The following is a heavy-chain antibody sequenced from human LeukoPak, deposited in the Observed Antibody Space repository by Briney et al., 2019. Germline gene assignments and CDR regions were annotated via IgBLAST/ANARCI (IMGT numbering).Heavy chain of an antibody. D-gene: IGHD6-19*01. J-gene: IGHJ3*02. Sequence: ASVKVSCKASGYTFTGYYMHWVRQAPGQGLEWMGRINPNSGGTNYAQKFQGRVTMTRDTSISTAYMELSRLRSDDTAVYYCAGGQWLVRGAFDIWDQGTMVTVSS. CDR3: AGGQWLVRGAFDI. CDR1: GYTFTGYY. V-gene: IGHV1-2*06. CDR2: INPNSGGT.